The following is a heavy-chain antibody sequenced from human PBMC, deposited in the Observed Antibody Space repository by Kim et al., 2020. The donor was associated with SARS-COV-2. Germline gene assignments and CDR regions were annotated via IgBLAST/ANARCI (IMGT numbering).Heavy chain of an antibody. CDR2: INHSGST. Sequence: SETLSLTCAVYGGSFSGYYWSWIRQPPGKGLEWIGEINHSGSTNYNPSLKSRVTISVDTSKNQFSLKLSSVTAADTAVYYCARGKKEVVLVRGSYYMDVWGKGTTVTVSS. D-gene: IGHD3-10*01. CDR3: ARGKKEVVLVRGSYYMDV. CDR1: GGSFSGYY. V-gene: IGHV4-34*01. J-gene: IGHJ6*03.